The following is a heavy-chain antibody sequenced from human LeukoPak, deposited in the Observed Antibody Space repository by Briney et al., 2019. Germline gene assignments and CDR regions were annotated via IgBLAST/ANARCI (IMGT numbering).Heavy chain of an antibody. V-gene: IGHV1-3*01. CDR3: AVLYCSSTSCFDFDY. CDR2: INAGNGNT. CDR1: GYTFTSYA. Sequence: GASVRVSCKASGYTFTSYAMHWVRQAPGQRLEWMGWINAGNGNTKYSQTFQGRVTITRDTSASTAYMALSSLRSEDTAVYYCAVLYCSSTSCFDFDYWGQGTLVTVSS. D-gene: IGHD2-2*01. J-gene: IGHJ4*02.